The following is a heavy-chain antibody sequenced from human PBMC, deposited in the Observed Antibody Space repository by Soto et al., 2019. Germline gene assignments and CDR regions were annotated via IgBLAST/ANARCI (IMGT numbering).Heavy chain of an antibody. D-gene: IGHD3-16*02. Sequence: QVQLVQSGAEVKKPGSSVKVSCKASGGTFSSYAISWVRQAPGQGLEWMGGIIPIFGTANYAQKFQGRVTITADESTSTAYMELSSLRSEDTAVYYCARDSPYDYVRGSYRPNGYFDYWGQGTLVTVSS. CDR1: GGTFSSYA. CDR3: ARDSPYDYVRGSYRPNGYFDY. J-gene: IGHJ4*02. V-gene: IGHV1-69*01. CDR2: IIPIFGTA.